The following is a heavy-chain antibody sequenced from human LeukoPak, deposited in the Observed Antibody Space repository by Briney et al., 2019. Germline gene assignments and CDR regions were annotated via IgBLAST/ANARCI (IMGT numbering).Heavy chain of an antibody. Sequence: SETLSLTCTVSTDSISSYYWSWIRQPAGKGLEWIGRINTSGSINYNPSLKSRVTMSLDTSKNHFSLNVSCVTAADTAVYYCASGVGSSVYYYWGQGILVTVSS. CDR2: INTSGSI. J-gene: IGHJ4*02. D-gene: IGHD3-22*01. CDR3: ASGVGSSVYYY. V-gene: IGHV4-4*07. CDR1: TDSISSYY.